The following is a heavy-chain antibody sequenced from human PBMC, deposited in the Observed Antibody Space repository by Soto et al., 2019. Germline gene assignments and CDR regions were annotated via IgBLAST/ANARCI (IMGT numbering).Heavy chain of an antibody. V-gene: IGHV6-1*01. CDR3: ARGRWSTFEY. CDR2: TYYRSKWYN. Sequence: PSQTLSLTCAVSVYSVSSNNIAWNWLIQSPCRGLEWLGRTYYRSKWYNEYAVSVRSRITINLDTSKNQFSLQLNSVTPEDTAVYYCARGRWSTFEYWGQGAQVTVSS. J-gene: IGHJ4*02. CDR1: VYSVSSNNIA. D-gene: IGHD2-15*01.